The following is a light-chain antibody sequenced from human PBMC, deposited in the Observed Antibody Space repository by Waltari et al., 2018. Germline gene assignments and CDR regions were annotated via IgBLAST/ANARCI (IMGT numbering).Light chain of an antibody. V-gene: IGKV3-15*01. CDR1: QSVSGN. CDR3: QQYNNWPWT. J-gene: IGKJ1*01. CDR2: GAS. Sequence: EVVMTQSPATLSASPGERVPPSCRASQSVSGNLAWYQQKPGQAPRLLIRGASTRATGIPARFSGSGSGTEFTVTISSLQSEDFAVYYCQQYNNWPWTFGQGTRVDIK.